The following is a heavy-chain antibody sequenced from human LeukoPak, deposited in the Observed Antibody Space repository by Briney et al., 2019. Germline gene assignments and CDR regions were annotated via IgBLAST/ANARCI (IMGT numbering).Heavy chain of an antibody. CDR3: ARAQYDYGDYDGTYYYYGMDV. CDR2: IWYDGSNK. D-gene: IGHD4-17*01. J-gene: IGHJ6*04. CDR1: GFTFSSYG. Sequence: GGSQRLSCAASGFTFSSYGMHWVRQAPGKGLEWVAVIWYDGSNKYYADSVKGRFTISRDNSKNTLYLQMNSLRAEDTAVYYCARAQYDYGDYDGTYYYYGMDVWGKGTTVTVSS. V-gene: IGHV3-33*01.